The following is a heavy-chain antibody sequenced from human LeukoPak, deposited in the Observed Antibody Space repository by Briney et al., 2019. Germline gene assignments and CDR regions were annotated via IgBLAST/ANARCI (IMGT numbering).Heavy chain of an antibody. D-gene: IGHD3-22*01. V-gene: IGHV4-4*07. J-gene: IGHJ2*01. Sequence: SETLSLTCTVSGGSISSYYWSWIRQPAGKGLEWIGRIYTSGSTNYNPSLKSRVTMSVDTSKNQFSLKLGSVTAADTAVYYCARDSSGYYYEQYWYFDLWGRGTLVTVSS. CDR2: IYTSGST. CDR3: ARDSSGYYYEQYWYFDL. CDR1: GGSISSYY.